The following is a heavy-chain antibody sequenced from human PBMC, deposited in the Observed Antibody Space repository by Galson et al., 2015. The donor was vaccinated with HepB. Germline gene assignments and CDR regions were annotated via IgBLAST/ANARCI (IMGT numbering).Heavy chain of an antibody. CDR2: ISASSGTT. Sequence: SLRLSCAVSGFTFSSYAMSWVRQAPGKGLEWVSAISASSGTTYYADSVKGRFTISRENSKNTLYLQMDSLRGEDTALYYCARRSSGNSFDYWGRGTLVTVSS. CDR1: GFTFSSYA. J-gene: IGHJ4*02. V-gene: IGHV3-23*01. D-gene: IGHD1-26*01. CDR3: ARRSSGNSFDY.